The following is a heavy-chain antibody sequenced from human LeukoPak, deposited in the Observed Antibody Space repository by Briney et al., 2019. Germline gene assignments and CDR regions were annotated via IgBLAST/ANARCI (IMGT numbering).Heavy chain of an antibody. CDR1: GYSFINYW. Sequence: EESLKISCKGSGYSFINYWIAWVRQMPGKGLEWMGIMYPGDSDRRYSPSFQGQVTISVDKSISTAYLQWSSLKASDTAVYYCARGSERSTMITPAKDFDYWGQGTLVTVSS. D-gene: IGHD3-22*01. J-gene: IGHJ4*02. CDR3: ARGSERSTMITPAKDFDY. V-gene: IGHV5-51*01. CDR2: MYPGDSDR.